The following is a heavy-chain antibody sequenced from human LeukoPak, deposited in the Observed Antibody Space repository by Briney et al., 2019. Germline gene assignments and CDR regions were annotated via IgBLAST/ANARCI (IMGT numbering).Heavy chain of an antibody. Sequence: SRDNSKNTLYLQMNSLRAEDTAVYYCARTIAAAGTGDFDYWGQGTLVTASS. J-gene: IGHJ4*02. CDR3: ARTIAAAGTGDFDY. V-gene: IGHV3-30*07. D-gene: IGHD6-13*01.